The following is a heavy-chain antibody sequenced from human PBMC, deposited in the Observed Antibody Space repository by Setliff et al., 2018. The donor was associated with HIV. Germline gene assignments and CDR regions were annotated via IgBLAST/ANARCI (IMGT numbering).Heavy chain of an antibody. J-gene: IGHJ6*02. CDR2: IIPILGMS. CDR1: GGTFRNYA. Sequence: SVKVSCKASGGTFRNYALSWVRQAPGQGLEWMGGIIPILGMSIYAQKFQGRVTITADESTSTSYMELSSLRSDDTAVYYCARGGVCTSTSCGGNYYYGMDVWGQGTTVTVSS. V-gene: IGHV1-69*10. CDR3: ARGGVCTSTSCGGNYYYGMDV. D-gene: IGHD2-2*01.